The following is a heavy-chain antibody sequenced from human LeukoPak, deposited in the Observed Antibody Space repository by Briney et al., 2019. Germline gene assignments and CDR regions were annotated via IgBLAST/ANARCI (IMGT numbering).Heavy chain of an antibody. CDR2: ISSSSCTI. Sequence: GGSLRLSCAASGFTFSTYSMVWVRQAPGKGLEWVSYISSSSCTITYADSVKGRFTISRDNAKNSLYLQMNSLRAEDTAVYYCARENIAFDYWGQGTLVTVSS. V-gene: IGHV3-48*01. J-gene: IGHJ4*02. CDR1: GFTFSTYS. D-gene: IGHD6-13*01. CDR3: ARENIAFDY.